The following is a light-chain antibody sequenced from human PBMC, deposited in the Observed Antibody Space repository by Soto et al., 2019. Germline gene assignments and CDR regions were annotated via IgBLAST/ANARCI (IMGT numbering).Light chain of an antibody. Sequence: QSLLTQPRSVSGSPGQSATISCTGTSRDVGGYDYVSWYQHHPGKAPKLIIYDVTKRPSGVPDRFSGSKSGNTASLTISGLQAEDEADYYCCSYAASRRVFGNGTKVTV. J-gene: IGLJ1*01. V-gene: IGLV2-11*01. CDR1: SRDVGGYDY. CDR3: CSYAASRRV. CDR2: DVT.